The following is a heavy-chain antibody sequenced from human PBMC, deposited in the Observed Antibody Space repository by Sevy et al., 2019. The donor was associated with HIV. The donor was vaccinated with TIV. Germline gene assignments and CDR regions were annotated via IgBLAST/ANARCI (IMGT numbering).Heavy chain of an antibody. V-gene: IGHV3-7*03. CDR2: IKKDGSEK. J-gene: IGHJ6*02. CDR1: GFTFSNYW. Sequence: GSLRLSCAASGFTFSNYWMSWVRQAPGKGLEWVANIKKDGSEKYYVDSVKDRFTISRDNAKNSLFLQMNSLRAEDTALYYCARDCSSTSCLWGLDVWGQGTTVTVSS. CDR3: ARDCSSTSCLWGLDV. D-gene: IGHD2-2*01.